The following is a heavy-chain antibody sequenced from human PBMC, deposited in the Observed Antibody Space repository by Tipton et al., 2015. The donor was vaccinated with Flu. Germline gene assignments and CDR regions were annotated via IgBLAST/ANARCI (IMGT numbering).Heavy chain of an antibody. Sequence: SLRLSCAASGFRFNTFWMNWVRQAPGKGLEWVAIIKQDASEKLYVDSVEGRFTISRDNAKNSLSLQMDSLRGDDTAVYYCAGTTYGSGTIWGQGTLVTVSS. D-gene: IGHD3-10*01. V-gene: IGHV3-7*01. J-gene: IGHJ4*02. CDR3: AGTTYGSGTI. CDR2: IKQDASEK. CDR1: GFRFNTFW.